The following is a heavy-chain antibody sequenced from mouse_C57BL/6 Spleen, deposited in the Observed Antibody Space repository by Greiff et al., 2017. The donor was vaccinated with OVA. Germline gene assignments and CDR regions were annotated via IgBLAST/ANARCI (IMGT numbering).Heavy chain of an antibody. CDR1: GFTFSSYA. J-gene: IGHJ4*01. CDR3: ARDITTVVAPYYYAMDY. Sequence: EVKLVESGGGLVKPGGSLKLSCAASGFTFSSYAMSWVRQTPEKRLEWVATISDGGSYTYYPDNVKGRFTISRDNAKNNLYLQMSHLKSEDTAMYYCARDITTVVAPYYYAMDYWGQGTSVTVSS. D-gene: IGHD1-1*01. CDR2: ISDGGSYT. V-gene: IGHV5-4*01.